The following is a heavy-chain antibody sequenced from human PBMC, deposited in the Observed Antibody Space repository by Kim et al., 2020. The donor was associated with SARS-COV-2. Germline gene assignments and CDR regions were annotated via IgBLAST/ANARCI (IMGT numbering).Heavy chain of an antibody. J-gene: IGHJ3*02. V-gene: IGHV3-15*01. Sequence: GGSLRLSCAASGFTFSNAWMSWVRQAPGKGLEWVCRIKSKTDGGTTDYAAPVKGRFTISRDDSKNTLYLQMNSLKTEDTAVYYCTTDLAARLAFDIWGQG. CDR1: GFTFSNAW. CDR3: TTDLAARLAFDI. D-gene: IGHD6-6*01. CDR2: IKSKTDGGTT.